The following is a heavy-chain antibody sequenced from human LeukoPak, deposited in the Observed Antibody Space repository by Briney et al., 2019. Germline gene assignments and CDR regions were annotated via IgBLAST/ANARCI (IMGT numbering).Heavy chain of an antibody. D-gene: IGHD2-21*01. CDR1: GFTFSNYE. V-gene: IGHV3-48*03. J-gene: IGHJ4*02. CDR3: AALVRDSY. CDR2: ISSSGSSM. Sequence: GGSLRLSCEASGFTFSNYEVNWVRQAPGKGLEWVSYISSSGSSMYYADSVKGRFTISRDNAKNSLYLQMNSLRAEDTAVYYCAALVRDSYWGQGTLVTVSS.